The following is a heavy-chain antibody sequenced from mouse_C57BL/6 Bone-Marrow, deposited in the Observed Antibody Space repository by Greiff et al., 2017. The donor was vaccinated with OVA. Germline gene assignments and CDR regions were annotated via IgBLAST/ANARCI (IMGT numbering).Heavy chain of an antibody. CDR3: AGGSY. V-gene: IGHV1-12*01. CDR1: GYTFTSSN. CDR2: IYPGNGDT. J-gene: IGHJ2*01. Sequence: QVQLQQSGAELVRPGASVKMSCKASGYTFTSSNMHWVKQTPRQGLEWIGAIYPGNGDTSYNQKFKGKATLTVDKSSSTAYMQLSSLTSEASAVYFCAGGSYWGQGTTLTVSS.